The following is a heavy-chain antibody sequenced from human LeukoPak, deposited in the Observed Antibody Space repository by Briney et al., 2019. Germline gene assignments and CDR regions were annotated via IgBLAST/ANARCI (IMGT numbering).Heavy chain of an antibody. D-gene: IGHD3-3*01. J-gene: IGHJ6*03. CDR2: ISGSGGST. CDR1: GFTFSSYG. CDR3: ARSYDFWSGYYYMDV. V-gene: IGHV3-23*01. Sequence: GGSLRLSCAASGFTFSSYGMSWVRQAPGKGLEWVSAISGSGGSTYYADSVKGRFTISRDNAKNSLYLQMNSLRAEDTAVYYCARSYDFWSGYYYMDVWGKGTTVTVSS.